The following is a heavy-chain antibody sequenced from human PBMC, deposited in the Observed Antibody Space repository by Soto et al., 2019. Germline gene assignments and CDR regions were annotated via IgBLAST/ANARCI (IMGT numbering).Heavy chain of an antibody. V-gene: IGHV3-21*01. CDR1: GFTFSSYT. D-gene: IGHD6-13*01. J-gene: IGHJ4*02. CDR2: ISSSSSYI. CDR3: ARDGVAAHD. Sequence: EVQLVESGGGLVKPGGSLRLSGAASGFTFSSYTRNWFRQPQGKGLEWVSSISSSSSYIYYADSVKGRFTISRDNAKNSLYLQMNSLRAEDTAVYYCARDGVAAHDWGQGTLVTVSS.